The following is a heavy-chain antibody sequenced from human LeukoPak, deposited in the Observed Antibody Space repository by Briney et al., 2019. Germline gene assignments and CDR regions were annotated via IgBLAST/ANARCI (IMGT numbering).Heavy chain of an antibody. Sequence: SETLSLTCAVYGGSFSGYYWSWIRQPPGKGLEWIGEINHSGSTNYNPSLKSRVTISVDTSKNQFSLKLSSVTAADTAVYYCASRQLWLRRGWSDPWGQGTLVTVSS. CDR3: ASRQLWLRRGWSDP. D-gene: IGHD5-18*01. V-gene: IGHV4-34*01. CDR2: INHSGST. J-gene: IGHJ5*02. CDR1: GGSFSGYY.